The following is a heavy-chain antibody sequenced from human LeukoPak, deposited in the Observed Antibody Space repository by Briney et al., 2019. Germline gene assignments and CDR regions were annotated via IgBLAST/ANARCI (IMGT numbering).Heavy chain of an antibody. CDR1: GFTFRDYA. CDR3: TRIGH. D-gene: IGHD3-16*01. J-gene: IGHJ4*02. Sequence: PGRSLRLSCTTSGFTFRDYAVSWVRQAPGKGLEWISVVKSKSYGETTEYAASVRDRFTISRDDSNGIAYLQMNSLKTEDTGVYYCTRIGHWGQGTLVT. CDR2: VKSKSYGETT. V-gene: IGHV3-49*04.